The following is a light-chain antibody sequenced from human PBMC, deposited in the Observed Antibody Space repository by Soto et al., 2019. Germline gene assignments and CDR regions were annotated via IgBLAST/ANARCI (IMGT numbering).Light chain of an antibody. Sequence: DIQMTQSPSSLSASVGDRVTITCRASQGISNYLAWYQQKPVKVPKLLIYAASTLQSGVPSRFSGSGAGADFTLTISSLQPEYVATYYWQTYNSAPRTFGQGTEVEIK. CDR3: QTYNSAPRT. CDR1: QGISNY. CDR2: AAS. V-gene: IGKV1-27*01. J-gene: IGKJ1*01.